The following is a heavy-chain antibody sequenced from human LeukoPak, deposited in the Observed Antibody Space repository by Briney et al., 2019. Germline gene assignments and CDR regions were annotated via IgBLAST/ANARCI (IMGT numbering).Heavy chain of an antibody. V-gene: IGHV3-23*01. Sequence: RGSLRLSCAVSGFTFSTYAMNWVRQAPGKGLEWVSVISGSGGSTYYADSVKGRFTISRDNSKNTLYLQMNSLTVEDTAVYYCAKGTTGMAPRGYFDDWGQGTLVTVSS. CDR3: AKGTTGMAPRGYFDD. J-gene: IGHJ4*02. D-gene: IGHD5-18*01. CDR1: GFTFSTYA. CDR2: ISGSGGST.